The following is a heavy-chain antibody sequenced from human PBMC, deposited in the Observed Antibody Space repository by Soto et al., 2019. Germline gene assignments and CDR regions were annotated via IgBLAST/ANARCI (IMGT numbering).Heavy chain of an antibody. CDR3: ARLGYCSSATCKYYFYYYGMDV. V-gene: IGHV3-48*02. Sequence: EVQLVESGGGLVQPGGSLRLSCEASGFSFSSYSMNWVRQAPGKGLEWVSFISGRGTTTFYADSVKARFTVSRDNAKNSLYLEVNSLRDEDTAVYYCARLGYCSSATCKYYFYYYGMDVWGQGTTVTVSS. CDR2: ISGRGTTT. J-gene: IGHJ6*02. CDR1: GFSFSSYS. D-gene: IGHD2-2*01.